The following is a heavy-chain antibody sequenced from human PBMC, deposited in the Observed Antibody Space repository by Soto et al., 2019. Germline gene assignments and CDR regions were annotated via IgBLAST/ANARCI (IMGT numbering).Heavy chain of an antibody. Sequence: HVQLQESGPGLVKPSETLSLTCTVSGGSISTYYWSWIRQPPGKGLEWIGYIYYDGSTSYNPSLRSRVTISVDTSKNQFSLILSSVTSADTAVYYCARDQVSSGLYVWFDPWGQGTLVTVSS. D-gene: IGHD6-25*01. CDR2: IYYDGST. CDR1: GGSISTYY. V-gene: IGHV4-59*01. J-gene: IGHJ5*02. CDR3: ARDQVSSGLYVWFDP.